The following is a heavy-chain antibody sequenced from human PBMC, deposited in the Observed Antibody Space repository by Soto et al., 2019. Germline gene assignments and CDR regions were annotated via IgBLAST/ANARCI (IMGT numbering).Heavy chain of an antibody. CDR3: LGSWVPP. V-gene: IGHV3-15*01. Sequence: PGGSLRLSCAASGFTFSNAWMNWVRQAPGKGLEWVGRIKSESVGGTTDYAAPVKGRFTVSRDDSKNTVYLQMNSLKIEDTGVYYCLGSWVPPWGQGTLVTVSS. CDR2: IKSESVGGTT. J-gene: IGHJ5*02. CDR1: GFTFSNAW. D-gene: IGHD3-10*01.